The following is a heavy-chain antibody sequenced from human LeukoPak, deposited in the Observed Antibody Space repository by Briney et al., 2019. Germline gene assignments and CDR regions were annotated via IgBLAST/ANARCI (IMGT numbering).Heavy chain of an antibody. V-gene: IGHV3-30-3*01. D-gene: IGHD3-16*01. J-gene: IGHJ4*02. CDR3: ARDGRGRMITFGGVIGY. Sequence: GGSLRLSCAASGFTFSSYAMHWVRQAPGKGLEWVAVISYDGSNKYYADSVKGRFTISRDNSKNTLYLQMNSLIAEDTAVYYCARDGRGRMITFGGVIGYWGQGTLVTVSS. CDR1: GFTFSSYA. CDR2: ISYDGSNK.